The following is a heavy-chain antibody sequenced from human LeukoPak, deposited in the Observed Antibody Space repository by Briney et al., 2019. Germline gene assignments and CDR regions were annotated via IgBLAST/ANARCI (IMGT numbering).Heavy chain of an antibody. V-gene: IGHV3-48*02. CDR1: GFTFSSYS. Sequence: GGSLRLSCAASGFTFSSYSMNWVRQAPGKGLEWVSYISSSTNTIYYADSVKGRFTISRDNAKNSLFLQMNSLRDEDMAVYYCARGGYGANDDAFDIWGQGTMVTVSS. J-gene: IGHJ3*02. CDR3: ARGGYGANDDAFDI. D-gene: IGHD4-23*01. CDR2: ISSSTNTI.